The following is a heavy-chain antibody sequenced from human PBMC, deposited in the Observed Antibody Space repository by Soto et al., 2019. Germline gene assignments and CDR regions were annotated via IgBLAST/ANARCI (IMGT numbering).Heavy chain of an antibody. CDR1: GGSISSYY. J-gene: IGHJ6*03. D-gene: IGHD4-17*01. CDR2: IYYSGST. Sequence: PSETLSLTCTVSGGSISSYYWSWIRQPPGKGLEWIGYIYYSGSTNYNPSLKSRVTISVDTSKNQFSLKLSSVTAADTAVYYCARGGDYKYYYYYYMDVWGKGTTVTVSS. CDR3: ARGGDYKYYYYYYMDV. V-gene: IGHV4-59*01.